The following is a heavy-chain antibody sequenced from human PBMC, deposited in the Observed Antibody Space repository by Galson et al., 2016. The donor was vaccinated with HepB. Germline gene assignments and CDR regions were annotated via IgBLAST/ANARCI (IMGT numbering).Heavy chain of an antibody. CDR1: GFTSSYYY. J-gene: IGHJ5*02. CDR3: ARMFPRYSSGWYVRGDGWFDA. D-gene: IGHD6-19*01. V-gene: IGHV3-11*01. CDR2: ISGDGRTI. Sequence: SLRLSCAASGFTSSYYYMSWIRQAPGKGLEWVSYISGDGRTINYADSVKGRFTISRGNAKNSLYLHLNSLTGADTAVYYCARMFPRYSSGWYVRGDGWFDAWGQGTLVTVSS.